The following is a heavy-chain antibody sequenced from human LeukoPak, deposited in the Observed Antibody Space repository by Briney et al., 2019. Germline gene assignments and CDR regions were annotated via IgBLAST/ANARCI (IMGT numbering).Heavy chain of an antibody. Sequence: PGGSLRLSCAASGFSFRDFWMTWVRQAPGKGLEWVANINQGGSVKYHVDSVKGRFTISRDDAESSLYVQMNSLRDEDTAVYYCARFGYSGWNLEYWGQGTLVTVSS. CDR3: ARFGYSGWNLEY. V-gene: IGHV3-7*01. J-gene: IGHJ4*02. CDR1: GFSFRDFW. D-gene: IGHD5-12*01. CDR2: INQGGSVK.